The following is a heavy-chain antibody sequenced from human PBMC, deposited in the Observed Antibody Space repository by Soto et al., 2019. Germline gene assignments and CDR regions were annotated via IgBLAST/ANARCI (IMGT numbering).Heavy chain of an antibody. V-gene: IGHV1-18*01. CDR1: GYSFTSYG. J-gene: IGHJ4*02. CDR3: AREASVLFPAAQPSRFDS. D-gene: IGHD2-2*01. CDR2: ISPYSGYT. Sequence: ASVKVSCKGSGYSFTSYGINWVRQAPGQGLEWVGWISPYSGYTNYAQKFHGRLTLTTDTSTSTAYMELRILRSDDTALYYCAREASVLFPAAQPSRFDSWGQGTLVTVSS.